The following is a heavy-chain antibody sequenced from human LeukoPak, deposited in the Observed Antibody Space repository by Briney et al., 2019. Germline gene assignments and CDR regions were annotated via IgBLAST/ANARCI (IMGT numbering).Heavy chain of an antibody. J-gene: IGHJ3*02. D-gene: IGHD1-26*01. CDR1: GGSISSGGYY. CDR3: ARGGIALDI. Sequence: SETLSLTCTVSGGSISSGGYYWRWIRQHPGKGLEWIGYMYYSGSTYYNPSLKTRVTISVDTSKNQFSLKLSSVTAADTAVYYCARGGIALDIWGQGTIATVSS. CDR2: MYYSGST. V-gene: IGHV4-31*03.